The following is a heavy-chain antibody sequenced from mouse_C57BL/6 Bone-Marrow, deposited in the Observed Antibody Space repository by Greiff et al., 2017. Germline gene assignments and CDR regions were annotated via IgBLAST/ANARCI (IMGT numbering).Heavy chain of an antibody. V-gene: IGHV5-6*01. J-gene: IGHJ4*01. CDR2: ISSGGSYT. Sequence: EVMLVESGGDLVKPGGSLKLSCAASGFTFSSYGMSWVRQTPDKGLEWVATISSGGSYTYYPDSVKGRFTISRDNAKNTLYLQMSSLKSEDTAMYYCARHNHYYAMDYWGQGTSVTVSS. CDR3: ARHNHYYAMDY. CDR1: GFTFSSYG.